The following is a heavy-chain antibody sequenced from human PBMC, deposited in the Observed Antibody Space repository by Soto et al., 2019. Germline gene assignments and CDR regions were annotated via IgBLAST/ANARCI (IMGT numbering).Heavy chain of an antibody. Sequence: QVQLVESGGGVVQPGRSLRLSCAASGFTFSSYGMHWVRQAPGKGLEWVAVIWYDGSNKYYADSVKGRFTISRDNSKNTLYLQMNSLRAEDTAVYYCARDNILWFGELLISYRGSLDYWGQGTLVTVSS. J-gene: IGHJ4*02. CDR1: GFTFSSYG. CDR2: IWYDGSNK. CDR3: ARDNILWFGELLISYRGSLDY. D-gene: IGHD3-10*01. V-gene: IGHV3-33*01.